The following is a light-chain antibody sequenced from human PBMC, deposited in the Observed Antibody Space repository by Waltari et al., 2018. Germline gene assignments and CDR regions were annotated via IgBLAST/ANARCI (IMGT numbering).Light chain of an antibody. J-gene: IGLJ3*02. Sequence: SYVLTQPPSVSVAPGQTDRITCGGNNIGSKSVHWYQQKPGQAPVLVVYYDSDRPSGIPERFSGSNSGNTATLTISRVEAGDEADYYCQVWDSSSDHPMFGGGTKLTVL. CDR3: QVWDSSSDHPM. CDR2: YDS. CDR1: NIGSKS. V-gene: IGLV3-21*02.